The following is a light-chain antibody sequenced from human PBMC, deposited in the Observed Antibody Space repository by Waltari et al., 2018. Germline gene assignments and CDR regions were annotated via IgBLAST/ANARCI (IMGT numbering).Light chain of an antibody. Sequence: DIQMTQSPSTLSASVGDRIFITCRASQSISNWLAWYQQKPGKAPKLLIYKAFTLETGVPSRFSGSGSGTVFTLTISSLQPDDFATYYCQQYNSYTLLTFGGGTKVEIE. V-gene: IGKV1-5*03. J-gene: IGKJ4*01. CDR3: QQYNSYTLLT. CDR1: QSISNW. CDR2: KAF.